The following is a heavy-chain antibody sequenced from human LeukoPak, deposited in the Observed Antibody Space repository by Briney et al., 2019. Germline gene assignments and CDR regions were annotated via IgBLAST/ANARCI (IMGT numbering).Heavy chain of an antibody. CDR1: GFTFSDYA. Sequence: GGSLRLSCAASGFTFSDYAMSWVRQAPGKGLEWVSAISDRGDRTWDADSVKGRVTISRDNYKNTLFLQMNSLGPDDTAVYCCATGSGYYYDHWGQGTLVTVSS. CDR3: ATGSGYYYDH. CDR2: ISDRGDRT. D-gene: IGHD3-22*01. V-gene: IGHV3-23*01. J-gene: IGHJ4*02.